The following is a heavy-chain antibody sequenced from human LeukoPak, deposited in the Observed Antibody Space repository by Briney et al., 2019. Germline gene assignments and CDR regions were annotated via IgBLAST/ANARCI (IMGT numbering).Heavy chain of an antibody. J-gene: IGHJ4*02. D-gene: IGHD3-22*01. Sequence: PSETLSLTCTVSGASISSYHWSWIRQPPGEGLEWIGYIYYSGSTNYNPALKSRVTISEDTSKNQISLKLSSVTAADTAVYYCARVRGYYDSSGYDYWGQGTLVTVSS. V-gene: IGHV4-59*01. CDR1: GASISSYH. CDR2: IYYSGST. CDR3: ARVRGYYDSSGYDY.